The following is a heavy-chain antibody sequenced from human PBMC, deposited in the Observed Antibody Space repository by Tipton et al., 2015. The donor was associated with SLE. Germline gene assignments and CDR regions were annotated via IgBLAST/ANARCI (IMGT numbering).Heavy chain of an antibody. CDR2: IYYGARR. D-gene: IGHD5-12*01. V-gene: IGHV3-NL1*01. CDR3: AKDIVATTPIYGMDV. CDR1: GFTFRSSS. J-gene: IGHJ6*02. Sequence: SLRLSCVASGFTFRSSSMAWVRRAPGRGLEWVSIIYYGARRYSRDSVKGRFTISRDNSKNTLYLQMNSLRAEDTAVYYCAKDIVATTPIYGMDVWGQGTTVTVSS.